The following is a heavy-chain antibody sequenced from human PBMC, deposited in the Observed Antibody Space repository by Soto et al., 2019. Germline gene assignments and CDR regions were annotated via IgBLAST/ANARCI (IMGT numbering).Heavy chain of an antibody. CDR3: TLGSWSAETFDI. CDR2: ILPMLDIT. CDR1: GGTFRTYT. J-gene: IGHJ3*02. V-gene: IGHV1-69*02. D-gene: IGHD6-13*01. Sequence: SVKVSCKASGGTFRTYTVIWVRQAPGQGLEWMGRILPMLDITNSAQSFQGRVTMTADKSMSTAYLELSSLRFEDTALYYCTLGSWSAETFDIWGRGTMVTVSS.